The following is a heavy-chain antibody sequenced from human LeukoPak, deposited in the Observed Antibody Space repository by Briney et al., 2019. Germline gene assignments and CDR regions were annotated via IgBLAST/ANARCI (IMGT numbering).Heavy chain of an antibody. CDR1: GYNFKSYD. V-gene: IGHV1-8*01. D-gene: IGHD3-9*01. J-gene: IGHJ3*01. Sequence: ASVKVSCKASGYNFKSYDINWVRQAAGQGLEWMGWMKPHGDYTGYAQKFQDRVTMTSDSSTTTAYMELSSLTSEDTALYYCARGLRDGLTGNDVLDVWGLGTMVIVTS. CDR3: ARGLRDGLTGNDVLDV. CDR2: MKPHGDYT.